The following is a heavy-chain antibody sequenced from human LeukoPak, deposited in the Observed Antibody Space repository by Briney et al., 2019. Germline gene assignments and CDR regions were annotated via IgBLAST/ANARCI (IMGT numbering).Heavy chain of an antibody. Sequence: SETLSLTCTVSGGSISISNYYWGWIRQPPGRGLEWIGSISYSGTYYNPSLKSRLTISVDTSKNHFSLNLRSVSAADAAVYYCARRTSNPVGAIDYWGQGTLVTVSS. V-gene: IGHV4-39*01. CDR1: GGSISISNYY. CDR3: ARRTSNPVGAIDY. D-gene: IGHD1-26*01. CDR2: ISYSGT. J-gene: IGHJ4*02.